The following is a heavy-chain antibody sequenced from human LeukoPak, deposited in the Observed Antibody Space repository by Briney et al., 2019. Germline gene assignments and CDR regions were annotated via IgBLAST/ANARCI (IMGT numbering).Heavy chain of an antibody. CDR1: GFTFSDYY. J-gene: IGHJ5*02. CDR3: ARDRWAVAAINWFDP. Sequence: PGGSLRLSCAASGFTFSDYYMSWIRQAPGKGLEWVSYISSSSSTIYYADSVKGRFTISRDNAKNSLYLQMNSLRAEDTAVYYCARDRWAVAAINWFDPWGQGTLVTVSS. D-gene: IGHD2-15*01. V-gene: IGHV3-11*04. CDR2: ISSSSSTI.